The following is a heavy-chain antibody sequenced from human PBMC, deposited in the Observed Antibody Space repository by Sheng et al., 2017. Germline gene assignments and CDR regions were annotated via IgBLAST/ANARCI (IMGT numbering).Heavy chain of an antibody. CDR2: IIFAFGTT. CDR3: ARHLATEAFDI. V-gene: IGHV1-69*01. J-gene: IGHJ3*02. Sequence: QVQLVQSGAEVKKPGASVKVSCKASGYTFNRYCVSWVRQVPGHGLEWMGGIIFAFGTTNYAQDMQGRVTISADQSTNTVYMELSSLRSDDTGIYYCARHLATEAFDIWGPGTMVSVSS. CDR1: GYTFNRYC.